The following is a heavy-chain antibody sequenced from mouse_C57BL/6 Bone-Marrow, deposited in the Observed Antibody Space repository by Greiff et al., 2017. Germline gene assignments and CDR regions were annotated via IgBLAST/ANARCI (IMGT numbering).Heavy chain of an antibody. J-gene: IGHJ2*01. CDR1: GYTFTSYD. Sequence: VQLQQSGPELVKPGASVKLSCKASGYTFTSYDINWVKQRHGQGLEWIGWIYPRDGSTKYKEKFKGKATLTVDTSSSTAYMELHSLTSEDSAVYFCARTYYYGSPYYFYYWGQGTTLTVSS. V-gene: IGHV1-85*01. D-gene: IGHD1-1*01. CDR3: ARTYYYGSPYYFYY. CDR2: IYPRDGST.